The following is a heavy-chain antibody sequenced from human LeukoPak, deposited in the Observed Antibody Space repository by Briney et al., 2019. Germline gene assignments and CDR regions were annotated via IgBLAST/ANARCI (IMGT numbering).Heavy chain of an antibody. D-gene: IGHD3-10*01. Sequence: PGGSLRLSCAASGFTFSSYAMHWVRQAPGKGLEWVAVISYDGSNKYYADSVKGRFTISRDNSKNTLYLQMNSLRAEDTAVYYCARAFSYYNWFDPWGQGTLVTVSS. CDR2: ISYDGSNK. J-gene: IGHJ5*02. CDR1: GFTFSSYA. CDR3: ARAFSYYNWFDP. V-gene: IGHV3-30*04.